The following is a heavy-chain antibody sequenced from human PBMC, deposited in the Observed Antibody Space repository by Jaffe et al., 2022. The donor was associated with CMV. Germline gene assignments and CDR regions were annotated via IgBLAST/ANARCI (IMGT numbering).Heavy chain of an antibody. Sequence: EVQLVESGGGLVKPGGSLRLSCAASGFTFSNAWMSWVRQAPGKGLEWVGRIKSKTDGGTTDYAAPVKGRFTISRDDSKNTLYLQMNSLKTEDTAVYYCTTDRIRWVLRFLEWLPQFDSQFDYWGQGTLVTVSS. J-gene: IGHJ4*02. V-gene: IGHV3-15*01. CDR2: IKSKTDGGTT. CDR1: GFTFSNAW. D-gene: IGHD3-3*01. CDR3: TTDRIRWVLRFLEWLPQFDSQFDY.